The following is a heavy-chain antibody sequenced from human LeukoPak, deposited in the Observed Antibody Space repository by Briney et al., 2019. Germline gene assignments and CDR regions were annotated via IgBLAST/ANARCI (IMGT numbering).Heavy chain of an antibody. CDR2: INWNGGST. CDR3: ARDWGGSGPTSHDF. Sequence: GGSLRLSCAASGFTFDDYGMSWVRQAPGKGLEWVSGINWNGGSTGYADSVKGRFTISRDNAKNSLYLQMNSLRAEDTAVYYCARDWGGSGPTSHDFWGQGTLVTVSS. D-gene: IGHD3-16*01. CDR1: GFTFDDYG. J-gene: IGHJ4*02. V-gene: IGHV3-20*04.